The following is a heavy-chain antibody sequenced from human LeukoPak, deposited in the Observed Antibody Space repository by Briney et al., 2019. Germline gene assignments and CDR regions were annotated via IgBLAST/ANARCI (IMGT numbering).Heavy chain of an antibody. CDR3: ARGRQNRFFVRIAAAGTVIDY. D-gene: IGHD6-13*01. V-gene: IGHV4-34*01. CDR2: INHSGST. Sequence: KSSETLSLTCAVYGGSFSGYYWSWIRQPPGKGLGWIGEINHSGSTNYNPSLKSRVTISVDTSKNQFSLKLSSVTAADTAVYYCARGRQNRFFVRIAAAGTVIDYWGQGTLVTVSS. J-gene: IGHJ4*02. CDR1: GGSFSGYY.